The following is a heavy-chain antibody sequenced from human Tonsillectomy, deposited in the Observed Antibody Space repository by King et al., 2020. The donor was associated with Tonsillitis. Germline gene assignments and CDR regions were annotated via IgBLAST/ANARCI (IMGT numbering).Heavy chain of an antibody. V-gene: IGHV4-34*01. CDR2: INHSGST. Sequence: VQLQQWGAGLLKPSETLSLTCAVYGGSFSGYYWSWIRQPPGKGLEWIGEINHSGSTNYNPSLKSRVTITVDTSKNQFSLKLSSVTAADTAVYYCASLKITVFRGGPRKYYYYGMDVWGQGTTVTVSS. CDR3: ASLKITVFRGGPRKYYYYGMDV. J-gene: IGHJ6*02. CDR1: GGSFSGYY. D-gene: IGHD3-10*01.